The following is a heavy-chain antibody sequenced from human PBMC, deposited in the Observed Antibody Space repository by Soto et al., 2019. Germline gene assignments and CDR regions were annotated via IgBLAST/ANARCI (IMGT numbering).Heavy chain of an antibody. D-gene: IGHD2-21*02. Sequence: QVHLVQSGAEVKKPGASVKVSCKASGYTFTRYAMHWVRQAPGQRPEWMGWINAGNGDTKYSEKLQGRVTFTRDTSASTTYMELSSLRSEDTAVYYCARNSHISGDHDSYYFDYWGQGTPVTVSS. CDR2: INAGNGDT. CDR1: GYTFTRYA. CDR3: ARNSHISGDHDSYYFDY. V-gene: IGHV1-3*01. J-gene: IGHJ4*02.